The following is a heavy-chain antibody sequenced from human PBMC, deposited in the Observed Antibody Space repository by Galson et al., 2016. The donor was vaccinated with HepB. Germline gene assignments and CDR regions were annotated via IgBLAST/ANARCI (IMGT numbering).Heavy chain of an antibody. CDR1: GFTFSNHA. J-gene: IGHJ3*02. CDR2: ITGSGVT. D-gene: IGHD4-17*01. Sequence: SLGLSCAASGFTFSNHAMSWVRQAPGKGLEWVSVITGSGVTYYADSVRGRFIISRDNSNNKLFLQMNSLTTEDTAIYFCAKDRLSGHGDYSWGIFDIWGRGTEVTVSS. CDR3: AKDRLSGHGDYSWGIFDI. V-gene: IGHV3-23*01.